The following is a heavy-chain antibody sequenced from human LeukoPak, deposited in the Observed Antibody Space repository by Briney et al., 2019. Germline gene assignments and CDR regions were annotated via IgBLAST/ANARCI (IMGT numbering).Heavy chain of an antibody. CDR2: ISYDGSNK. CDR1: GFTFSSYA. J-gene: IGHJ4*02. D-gene: IGHD1-26*01. Sequence: GGSLRLSCAASGFTFSSYAMHWVRQAPGKGLEWVAVISYDGSNKYYADSVKGRFTISRDNSKNTLYLQMNSLRAEDTAVYYCATAMPFRSGSSGHYFDYWGQGTLVTVSS. CDR3: ATAMPFRSGSSGHYFDY. V-gene: IGHV3-30-3*01.